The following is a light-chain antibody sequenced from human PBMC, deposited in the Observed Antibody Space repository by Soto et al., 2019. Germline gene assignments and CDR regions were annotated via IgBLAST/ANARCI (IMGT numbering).Light chain of an antibody. CDR1: QSVSSN. Sequence: EIVMTQSPATLSVSPGERVTLSCRASQSVSSNLAWYQQKPGQAPRLLIYGPSTRATGIPARFSGSGSGTEFTLTISSLQSEDFAVYYCQQYNNWPSLSFGGGTKVDNK. CDR3: QQYNNWPSLS. J-gene: IGKJ4*01. V-gene: IGKV3-15*01. CDR2: GPS.